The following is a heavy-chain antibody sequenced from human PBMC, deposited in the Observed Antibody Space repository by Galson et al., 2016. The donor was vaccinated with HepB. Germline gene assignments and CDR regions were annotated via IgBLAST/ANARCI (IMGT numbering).Heavy chain of an antibody. CDR2: ISPYNGNA. CDR1: GYTFISYA. Sequence: SVKVSCKASGYTFISYAITWVRQAPGQGLEWMGWISPYNGNANYAQKLQGRVTMTTDTSTSTAYMELRSLRSDDTAVYYCARDGELRYFDWTYYYFGMDVWGQGTTVTFSS. D-gene: IGHD3-9*01. V-gene: IGHV1-18*01. CDR3: ARDGELRYFDWTYYYFGMDV. J-gene: IGHJ6*02.